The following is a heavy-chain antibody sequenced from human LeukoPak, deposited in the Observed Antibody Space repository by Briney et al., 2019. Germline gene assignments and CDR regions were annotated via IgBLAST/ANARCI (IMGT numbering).Heavy chain of an antibody. CDR3: AKDLAVGRLNY. D-gene: IGHD1-26*01. CDR2: ISGSGGST. CDR1: GLTFSSYG. J-gene: IGHJ4*02. V-gene: IGHV3-23*01. Sequence: PGGSLRLSCAASGLTFSSYGMSWVRQAPGKGLEWVSAISGSGGSTYYADSVKGRFTISRGNSKNTLYLQMNSLRAEDTAVCYCAKDLAVGRLNYWGQGTLVTVSS.